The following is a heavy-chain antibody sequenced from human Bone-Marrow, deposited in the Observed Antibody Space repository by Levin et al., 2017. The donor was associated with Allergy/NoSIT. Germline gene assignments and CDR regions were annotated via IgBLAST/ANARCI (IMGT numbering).Heavy chain of an antibody. D-gene: IGHD3-16*01. J-gene: IGHJ4*02. CDR3: AWEDGGGERLY. CDR1: GYPFSNYD. CDR2: MNPRSGDI. V-gene: IGHV1-8*02. Sequence: RASVKVSCKAAGYPFSNYDINWVRQAPGQGLEWMGWMNPRSGDIGFAQNFQGRVSMTPDTSISTAYMELTGLTSDDTAIYYCAWEDGGGERLYWGQGTRVTVSS.